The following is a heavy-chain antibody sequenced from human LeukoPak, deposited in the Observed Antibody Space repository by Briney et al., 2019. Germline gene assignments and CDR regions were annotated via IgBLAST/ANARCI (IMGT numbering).Heavy chain of an antibody. Sequence: SETLSLTCTVSGGSISGSSYYWGWIRQPPGKGLEWIGSIYYSGSTYYNPSLKSRVTISVDTSKNQFSLKLSSVTAADTAVYYCARSPNYYDSSGYPSPHFDYWGQGTLVTVSS. CDR1: GGSISGSSYY. V-gene: IGHV4-39*07. J-gene: IGHJ4*02. CDR3: ARSPNYYDSSGYPSPHFDY. D-gene: IGHD3-22*01. CDR2: IYYSGST.